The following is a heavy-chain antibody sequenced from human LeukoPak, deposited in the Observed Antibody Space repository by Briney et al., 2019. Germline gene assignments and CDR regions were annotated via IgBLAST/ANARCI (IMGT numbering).Heavy chain of an antibody. D-gene: IGHD3-9*01. CDR3: ARVNYDILTGYAYAFDI. V-gene: IGHV4-30-2*01. J-gene: IGHJ3*02. CDR1: GGSISSGGYS. Sequence: SETLSLTCAVSGGSISSGGYSWSWIRQPRGKGLEWIGYIYHSGSTYYNPSLKSRVTTSVDRSKNQFSLKLSSVTAADTAVYYCARVNYDILTGYAYAFDIWGQGTMVTVSS. CDR2: IYHSGST.